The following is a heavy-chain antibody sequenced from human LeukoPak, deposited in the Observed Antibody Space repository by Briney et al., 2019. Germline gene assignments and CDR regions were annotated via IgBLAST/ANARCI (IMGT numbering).Heavy chain of an antibody. J-gene: IGHJ4*02. V-gene: IGHV3-9*01. Sequence: GGSLRLSCAASGFTFDDYAMHWVRQAPGKGLEWVSGISWNSGSIVYADSVKGRFTISRDNATNSLYLQINILRADDTACYYCTKGSSRSSSCSTTSAYWSQRTLVTVSS. D-gene: IGHD2-2*02. CDR2: ISWNSGSI. CDR3: TKGSSRSSSCSTTSAY. CDR1: GFTFDDYA.